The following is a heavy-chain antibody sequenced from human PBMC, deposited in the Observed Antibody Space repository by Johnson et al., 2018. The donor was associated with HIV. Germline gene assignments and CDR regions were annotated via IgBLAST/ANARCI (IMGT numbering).Heavy chain of an antibody. CDR1: GFTFSSYA. J-gene: IGHJ3*02. Sequence: EVQLVESGGGLVQPGGSLRLSCAASGFTFSSYAMSWVRQAPGKGLEWVSVINNSGGGTYYADSVRGQFTISRDNSKNTLYLQMNCLRAEDTAIYYWAKKGYVGSWDLDACDIWGQGTMVTVSS. V-gene: IGHV3-23*04. CDR2: INNSGGGT. CDR3: AKKGYVGSWDLDACDI. D-gene: IGHD6-13*01.